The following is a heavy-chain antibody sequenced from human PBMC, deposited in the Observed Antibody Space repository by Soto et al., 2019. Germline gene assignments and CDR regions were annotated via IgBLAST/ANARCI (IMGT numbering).Heavy chain of an antibody. Sequence: QVQLVESGGGVVQPGRSLRLSCAASGFTFSSYGMHWVRQAPGKGLEWVAVIWYDGSNKYYADSVKGRFTISRDNSKNTLYLQMNSLRAEDTAVYYCAREGADYDFWSGFDSDTNWFDPWGQGTLVTVSS. V-gene: IGHV3-33*01. D-gene: IGHD3-3*01. J-gene: IGHJ5*02. CDR3: AREGADYDFWSGFDSDTNWFDP. CDR1: GFTFSSYG. CDR2: IWYDGSNK.